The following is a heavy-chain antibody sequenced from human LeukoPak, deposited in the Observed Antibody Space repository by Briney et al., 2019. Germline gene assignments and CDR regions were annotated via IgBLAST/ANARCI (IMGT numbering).Heavy chain of an antibody. Sequence: PGGSLRLSCAASGFSFSSYGMDWVRQAPGKGLEWVAVISYDGSNTYYADSVKGRFTISRGNSKNTLYLQMNSLRGEDTAVYYCAKSSAPRRYYDILTSYFDYWGQGTLVSVSS. D-gene: IGHD3-9*01. CDR3: AKSSAPRRYYDILTSYFDY. CDR1: GFSFSSYG. V-gene: IGHV3-30*18. CDR2: ISYDGSNT. J-gene: IGHJ4*02.